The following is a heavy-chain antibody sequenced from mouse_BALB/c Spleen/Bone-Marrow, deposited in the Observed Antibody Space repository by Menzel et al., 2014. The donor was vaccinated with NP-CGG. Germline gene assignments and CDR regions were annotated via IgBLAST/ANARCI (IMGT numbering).Heavy chain of an antibody. CDR1: GFTFSSYS. D-gene: IGHD2-4*01. CDR3: SKDGGYDYSYYFDY. J-gene: IGHJ2*01. CDR2: ISSGGHYT. Sequence: DVKLQESGGGLVKPGGSLKLSCAASGFTFSSYSMSWVRQNPEKRLEWVATISSGGHYTNYPDSVKGRFTISRDNAKNTLYLQMSSLKSEDTAMYYCSKDGGYDYSYYFDYWGQGTPLTVSS. V-gene: IGHV5-6-4*01.